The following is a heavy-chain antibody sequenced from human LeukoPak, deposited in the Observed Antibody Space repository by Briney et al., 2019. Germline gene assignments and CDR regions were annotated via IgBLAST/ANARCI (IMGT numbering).Heavy chain of an antibody. CDR2: ISYDGSNK. V-gene: IGHV3-30*04. CDR1: GFTFSSYA. J-gene: IGHJ4*02. Sequence: GGSLRLSCAASGFTFSSYAMHWVRQAPGKGLEWVAVISYDGSNKYYADSVKGRFTISRDNSKNTLYLQMNSLRAEDTAVYYCADYDFWSGYYFDYWGQGTLVTVSS. D-gene: IGHD3-3*01. CDR3: ADYDFWSGYYFDY.